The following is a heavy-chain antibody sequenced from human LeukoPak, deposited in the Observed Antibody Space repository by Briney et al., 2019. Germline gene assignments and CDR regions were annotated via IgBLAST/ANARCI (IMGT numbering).Heavy chain of an antibody. D-gene: IGHD1-14*01. V-gene: IGHV4-34*01. J-gene: IGHJ4*02. CDR1: GGSFSGYY. Sequence: KSSETLSLTCAVYGGSFSGYYWSWIRQPPGKGLEWIGEINHSGSTNYNPSLKSRVTISVDTSKNQFSLKLSSVTAADTAVYYCARELPEHGVYFDYWGQGTLVTVSS. CDR3: ARELPEHGVYFDY. CDR2: INHSGST.